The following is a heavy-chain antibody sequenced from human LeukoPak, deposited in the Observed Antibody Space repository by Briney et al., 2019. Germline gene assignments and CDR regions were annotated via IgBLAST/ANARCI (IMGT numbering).Heavy chain of an antibody. CDR1: GFTFLSYG. CDR2: ISYDGSNK. Sequence: PGGSLRLSCAASGFTFLSYGMHWVRQAPGKGLEWVAVISYDGSNKYYADSVKGRFTISRDTSKNALYLQMNSLRTEDTAVYYCARDYGSGSYYLDEFYFDYWGQGTLVTVSS. V-gene: IGHV3-30*19. J-gene: IGHJ4*02. D-gene: IGHD3-10*01. CDR3: ARDYGSGSYYLDEFYFDY.